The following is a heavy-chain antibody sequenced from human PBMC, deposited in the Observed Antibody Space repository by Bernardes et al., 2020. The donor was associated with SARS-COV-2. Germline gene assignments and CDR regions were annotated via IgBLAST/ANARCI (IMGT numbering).Heavy chain of an antibody. CDR2: IFYSGST. D-gene: IGHD1-26*01. J-gene: IGHJ4*02. CDR3: ARSWSLGAANLIGGMDV. Sequence: SETLSLTCTVSGGSISSYFWSWIRQRPGKGLECIGYIFYSGSTNYNPSLKSRVTISVDTSKNQFSLKLSSVTAADTAVYYCARSWSLGAANLIGGMDVWGPGTLVTVSS. V-gene: IGHV4-59*01. CDR1: GGSISSYF.